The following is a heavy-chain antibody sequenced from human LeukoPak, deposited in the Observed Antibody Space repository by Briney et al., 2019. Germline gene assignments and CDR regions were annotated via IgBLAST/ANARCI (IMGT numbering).Heavy chain of an antibody. V-gene: IGHV3-48*01. CDR2: INLSGSTI. CDR3: ARADGSSGYSLITYFAY. D-gene: IGHD3-22*01. CDR1: GFTFNSYS. Sequence: PGGSLRLSCAASGFTFNSYSMNWVRQAPGKGLEWISYINLSGSTIYYADSVKGRFTISRDNSKNTLYLQMNSLRAEDTAVYYCARADGSSGYSLITYFAYWGQGTLVTVSS. J-gene: IGHJ4*02.